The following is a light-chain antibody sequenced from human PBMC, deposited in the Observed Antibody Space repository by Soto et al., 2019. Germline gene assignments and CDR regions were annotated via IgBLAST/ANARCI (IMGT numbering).Light chain of an antibody. CDR3: SSYTSSSTLV. Sequence: QSALTQPASVSGSPGQSITISCTGTSSDVGGYSYVSWYQQHPGKAPKLMIYEVSNWPSGVSNRFSGSKSGNTASLTISGLQPEDEADYYCSSYTSSSTLVFGGGTKLTVL. CDR2: EVS. V-gene: IGLV2-14*01. CDR1: SSDVGGYSY. J-gene: IGLJ2*01.